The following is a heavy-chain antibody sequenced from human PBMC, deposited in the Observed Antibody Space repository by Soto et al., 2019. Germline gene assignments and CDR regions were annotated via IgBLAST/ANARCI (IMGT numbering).Heavy chain of an antibody. CDR1: RYTFTDYY. CDR3: ARDVVGSDYFDS. J-gene: IGHJ4*02. D-gene: IGHD1-26*01. Sequence: QVQLVQSGGEVRKPGASVKVSCKASRYTFTDYYMHWVRQAPGQGLEWMGWINPKAGGTNYVQKFQGRVTMTRDTSITTAYMELSRLRSDDTAVYYCARDVVGSDYFDSWGQGTLVTVSS. V-gene: IGHV1-2*02. CDR2: INPKAGGT.